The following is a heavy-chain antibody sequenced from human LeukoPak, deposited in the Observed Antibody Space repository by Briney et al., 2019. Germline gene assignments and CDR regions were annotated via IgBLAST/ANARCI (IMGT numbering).Heavy chain of an antibody. CDR3: AKQANGGSYYELFDY. Sequence: GGSLRLSCAASGFTFSSYAMHWVRQAPGKGLEWVAVISYDGSNKYYADSVKGRFTISRDNSKNTLYLQMNSLRAEDTAVYYCAKQANGGSYYELFDYGGQGPLVTVSS. J-gene: IGHJ4*02. V-gene: IGHV3-30-3*02. CDR2: ISYDGSNK. D-gene: IGHD1-26*01. CDR1: GFTFSSYA.